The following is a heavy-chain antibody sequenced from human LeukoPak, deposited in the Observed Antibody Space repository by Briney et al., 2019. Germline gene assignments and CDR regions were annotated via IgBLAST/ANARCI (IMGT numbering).Heavy chain of an antibody. CDR2: ISSSGSTI. D-gene: IGHD3-10*01. J-gene: IGHJ4*02. V-gene: IGHV3-48*03. CDR3: ARDHYGSGMDV. CDR1: GFTFSSYE. Sequence: GGSLRLSCAASGFTFSSYEMNWVRQAPGKGLEWVSYISSSGSTIYYADSVKGRFTISRDNAKNPLYLQMNSLRAEDTAVYYCARDHYGSGMDVWGQGTLVTVSS.